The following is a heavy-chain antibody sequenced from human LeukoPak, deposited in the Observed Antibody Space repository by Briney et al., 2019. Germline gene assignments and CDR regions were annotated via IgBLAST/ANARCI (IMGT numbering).Heavy chain of an antibody. J-gene: IGHJ4*02. V-gene: IGHV4-34*01. Sequence: SETLSLTCAVYGGSFSGYYWSWIRQPPGKGLEWIGEINHSGSTNYNPSLKSRVTISVDTSKNQFSLKLSSVTAADTAVCYCARGYSGYLYWGQGTLVTVSS. CDR2: INHSGST. CDR3: ARGYSGYLY. D-gene: IGHD5-12*01. CDR1: GGSFSGYY.